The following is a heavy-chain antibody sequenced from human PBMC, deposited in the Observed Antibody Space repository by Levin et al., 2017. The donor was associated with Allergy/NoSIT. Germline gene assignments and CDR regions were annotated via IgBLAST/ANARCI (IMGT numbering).Heavy chain of an antibody. CDR1: GGSFSGYY. V-gene: IGHV4-34*01. D-gene: IGHD2-15*01. J-gene: IGHJ4*02. CDR2: INHSGST. Sequence: SQTLSLTCAVYGGSFSGYYWSWIRQPPGKGLEWIGEINHSGSTNYNPSLKSRVTISVDTSKNQFSLKLSSVTAADTAVYYCAREYCSGGSCYPNYFDYWGQGTLVTVSS. CDR3: AREYCSGGSCYPNYFDY.